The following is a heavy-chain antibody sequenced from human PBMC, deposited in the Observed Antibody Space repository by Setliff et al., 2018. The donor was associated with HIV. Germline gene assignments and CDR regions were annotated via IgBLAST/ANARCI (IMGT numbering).Heavy chain of an antibody. CDR1: GGSISSGNYY. CDR2: IYSSGNT. Sequence: SETLSLTCTVSGGSISSGNYYWSWIRQPAGKGLEWIGRIYSSGNTYYNPSLKSRVTISVDPSKNQFFLNLSSVTATDSAVYYCARLGRPYSGQGWFDPWGQGTLVTVSS. CDR3: ARLGRPYSGQGWFDP. V-gene: IGHV4-61*02. D-gene: IGHD5-12*01. J-gene: IGHJ5*02.